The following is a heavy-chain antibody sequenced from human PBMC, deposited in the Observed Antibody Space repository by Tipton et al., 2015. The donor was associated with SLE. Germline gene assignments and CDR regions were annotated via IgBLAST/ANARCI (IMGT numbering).Heavy chain of an antibody. CDR2: MYNSGST. CDR1: GGSITTNY. J-gene: IGHJ3*02. Sequence: TLSLTCTVSGGSITTNYWSWIRQPAGKGLEWIGRMYNSGSTDYNPSLKSRVTMSVDTSKNQFSLKLASVTAADTAVYYCARVKDRYSSSWFDAFDIWGQGTMVTVSS. D-gene: IGHD6-13*01. CDR3: ARVKDRYSSSWFDAFDI. V-gene: IGHV4-4*07.